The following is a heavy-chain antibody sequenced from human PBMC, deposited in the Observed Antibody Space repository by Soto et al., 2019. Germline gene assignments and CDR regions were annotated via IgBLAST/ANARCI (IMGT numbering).Heavy chain of an antibody. Sequence: SETLSLTCTVSGGSISSYYWSWIRQPPGKGLEWIGYIYYSGSTNYNPSLKSRVTISVDTSKNQFSLKLSSVTAADTAVYYCARGGITIFGVSWFDPWGQGTLVTVSS. CDR1: GGSISSYY. J-gene: IGHJ5*02. V-gene: IGHV4-59*01. D-gene: IGHD3-3*01. CDR2: IYYSGST. CDR3: ARGGITIFGVSWFDP.